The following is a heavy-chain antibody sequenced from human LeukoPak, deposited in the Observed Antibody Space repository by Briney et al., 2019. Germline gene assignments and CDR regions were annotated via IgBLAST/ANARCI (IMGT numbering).Heavy chain of an antibody. Sequence: SGTLSLTCAVSGGSISSSAWWSWVRQPPGKGLEWIGEVYHSGSTNYNSFLKSRVTISVDKSKNQFSLKLTSATAADTAIYYCARDLGSSWFEPLDYWGQGILVIVSS. J-gene: IGHJ4*02. CDR2: VYHSGST. D-gene: IGHD6-13*01. CDR3: ARDLGSSWFEPLDY. V-gene: IGHV4-4*02. CDR1: GGSISSSAW.